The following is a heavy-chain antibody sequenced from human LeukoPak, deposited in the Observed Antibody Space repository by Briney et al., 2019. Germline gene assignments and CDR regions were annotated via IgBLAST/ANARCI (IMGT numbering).Heavy chain of an antibody. CDR2: ISGSGGST. J-gene: IGHJ4*02. CDR1: GFTFSSYA. Sequence: GGSLRLSCAASGFTFSSYAMSWVRQAPGKGLEWVSAISGSGGSTYYADSVKGWFTISRDNSKNMLHLQMNSLRADDTAVYHCAKGSMIFKYDFWGQGALVTVSS. D-gene: IGHD3/OR15-3a*01. V-gene: IGHV3-23*01. CDR3: AKGSMIFKYDF.